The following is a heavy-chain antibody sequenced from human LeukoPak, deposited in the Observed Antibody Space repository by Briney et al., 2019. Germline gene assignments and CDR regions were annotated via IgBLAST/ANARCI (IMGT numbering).Heavy chain of an antibody. Sequence: ASVKVSCNASGYTFTSYGISWVRQAPGNGLEWMGWISAYNGNTNYAQKIQGRVAMTMDTSTSTAYMELRSLRSDDTAVYYCARADSGSGWDGGDYWGQGALVTVSS. CDR1: GYTFTSYG. D-gene: IGHD6-19*01. J-gene: IGHJ4*02. V-gene: IGHV1-18*01. CDR3: ARADSGSGWDGGDY. CDR2: ISAYNGNT.